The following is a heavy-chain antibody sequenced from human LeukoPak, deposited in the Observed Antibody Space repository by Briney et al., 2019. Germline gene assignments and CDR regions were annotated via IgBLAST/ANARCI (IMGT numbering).Heavy chain of an antibody. CDR2: ISASGGST. V-gene: IGHV3-23*01. CDR1: GFTFSSSA. J-gene: IGHJ4*02. Sequence: GGSLRLSCAASGFTFSSSAMSWVRQVPGKGLEWVSGISASGGSTSYADSVRGRFTISRDNSKNTLYVQMNSLRDEDTAVYYCAYYDSSGYYYGRLRYWGQGTPVTVSS. CDR3: AYYDSSGYYYGRLRY. D-gene: IGHD3-22*01.